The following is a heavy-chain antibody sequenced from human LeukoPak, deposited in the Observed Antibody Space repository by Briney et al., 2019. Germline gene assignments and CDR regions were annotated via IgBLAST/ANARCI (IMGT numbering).Heavy chain of an antibody. CDR1: GGSISSGGYY. D-gene: IGHD1-26*01. CDR3: ARGGGATHYYYYGMDV. CDR2: IYYSGTT. J-gene: IGHJ6*02. V-gene: IGHV4-31*03. Sequence: SETLSLTCTVSGGSISSGGYYWSWIRQHPGKGLEWIGYIYYSGTTYYNPSLKSRVTITTGTSKNQFPLRLNSVLAADTAVYYCARGGGATHYYYYGMDVWGHGTTVTVSS.